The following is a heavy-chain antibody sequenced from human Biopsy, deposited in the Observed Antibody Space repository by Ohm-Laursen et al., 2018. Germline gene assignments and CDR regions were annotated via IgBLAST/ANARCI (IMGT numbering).Heavy chain of an antibody. Sequence: GTLSLTCAVYGESFNGYYWSWIRQPPGKGLEWIGQINQSGRTNYNPSLKSRVNISADKSKNQFSLKLSTVTSADTAVYFCGNEVHGRDYWGLGALVTVSP. D-gene: IGHD2-15*01. CDR1: GESFNGYY. J-gene: IGHJ4*02. V-gene: IGHV4-34*01. CDR3: GNEVHGRDY. CDR2: INQSGRT.